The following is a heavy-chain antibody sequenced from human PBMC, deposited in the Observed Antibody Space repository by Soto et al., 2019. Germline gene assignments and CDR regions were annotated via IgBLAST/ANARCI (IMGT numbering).Heavy chain of an antibody. Sequence: SETLSLTCTVSGGSVSSSSYYWGWIRQPPGKGLEWIGSIYYSGSTYYNPSLKSRVTISVDTSKNQFSLKLSPVTAADTAVYYCARQDTAMAMDYYYYGMDVWGQGTTVTVSS. CDR3: ARQDTAMAMDYYYYGMDV. CDR1: GGSVSSSSYY. V-gene: IGHV4-39*01. D-gene: IGHD5-18*01. J-gene: IGHJ6*02. CDR2: IYYSGST.